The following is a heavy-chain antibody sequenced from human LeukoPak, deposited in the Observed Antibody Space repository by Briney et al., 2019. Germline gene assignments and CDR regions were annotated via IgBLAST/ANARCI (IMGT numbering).Heavy chain of an antibody. CDR2: IYPGDSDT. CDR1: GYSFTSYW. CDR3: ARHRRGGATGRYYYYMDV. J-gene: IGHJ6*03. V-gene: IGHV5-51*01. D-gene: IGHD2-15*01. Sequence: GESLKISCKGSGYSFTSYWIGWVRQMPGKGLEWVGIIYPGDSDTRYSPSFQGQVTISADKSISTAYLQWSSLKASDTAMYYCARHRRGGATGRYYYYMDVWGKGTTVTVSS.